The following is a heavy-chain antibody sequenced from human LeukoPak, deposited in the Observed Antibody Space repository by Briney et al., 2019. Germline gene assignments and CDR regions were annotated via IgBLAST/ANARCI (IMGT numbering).Heavy chain of an antibody. V-gene: IGHV1-24*01. CDR1: GYTLTELS. D-gene: IGHD3-16*01. CDR3: ARNLGRTMSYYYYGMDV. Sequence: ASVKVSCEVSGYTLTELSMHWVRQAPGKGLEWMGGFDPEDGETIYAQKFQGRVTITADKSTSTAYMELSSLRSEDTAVYYCARNLGRTMSYYYYGMDVWGQGTTVTVSS. J-gene: IGHJ6*02. CDR2: FDPEDGET.